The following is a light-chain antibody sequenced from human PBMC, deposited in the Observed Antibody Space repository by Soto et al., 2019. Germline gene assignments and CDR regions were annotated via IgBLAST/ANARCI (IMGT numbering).Light chain of an antibody. CDR1: QSVGTLY. CDR3: QQYGTSPRT. CDR2: GTS. V-gene: IGKV3-20*01. J-gene: IGKJ1*01. Sequence: EIVITQSPGTLSLSPGDRATIYGRASQSVGTLYLAWYQQKPGQAPRLLISGTSTRATGIPDRFSGSASGTDFTLTISRLEPEDFAVYYCQQYGTSPRTFGQGTKVDIK.